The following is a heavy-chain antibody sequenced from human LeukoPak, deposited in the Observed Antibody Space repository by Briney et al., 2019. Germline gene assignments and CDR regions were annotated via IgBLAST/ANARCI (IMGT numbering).Heavy chain of an antibody. V-gene: IGHV3-23*01. CDR1: GFTFSSYV. CDR3: ARSNSGIYYGWFDP. D-gene: IGHD1-26*01. Sequence: GGSLRLSCAASGFTFSSYVMTWVRQAPGKGLEWVSTIKDNGHTAFYADSVKGRFTISRDNTKNTLYLQMNSLRAEDTAVYYCARSNSGIYYGWFDPWGPGTLVTVSS. CDR2: IKDNGHTA. J-gene: IGHJ5*02.